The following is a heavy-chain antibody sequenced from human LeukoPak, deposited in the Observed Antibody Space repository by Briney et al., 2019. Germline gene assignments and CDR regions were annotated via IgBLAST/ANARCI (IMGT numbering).Heavy chain of an antibody. CDR2: ISGSGGST. Sequence: GSLRLSCTASGVTFSTYSMNWGRQTPEKGLVWVSSISGSGGSTYYAESVKGRFSISRDNSKKMMFLQMNSLRADDTAVYYCAKGGQNFDFWRFDYWGQGIQVTVSS. V-gene: IGHV3-23*01. CDR3: AKGGQNFDFWRFDY. D-gene: IGHD3-3*01. J-gene: IGHJ4*02. CDR1: GVTFSTYS.